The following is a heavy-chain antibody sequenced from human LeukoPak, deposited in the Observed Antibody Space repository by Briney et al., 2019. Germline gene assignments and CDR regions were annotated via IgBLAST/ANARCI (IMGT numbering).Heavy chain of an antibody. CDR2: ISSSSSTI. Sequence: PGGSLRLSCAASGFTFSSYSMTWVRQAPRKGLEWVSYISSSSSTIYYADSVKGRFTISRDNAKNSLYLQMNSLRAEDTAVYYCARDILTGSQSRFQHWGQGTLVTVSS. J-gene: IGHJ1*01. D-gene: IGHD3-9*01. CDR1: GFTFSSYS. CDR3: ARDILTGSQSRFQH. V-gene: IGHV3-48*04.